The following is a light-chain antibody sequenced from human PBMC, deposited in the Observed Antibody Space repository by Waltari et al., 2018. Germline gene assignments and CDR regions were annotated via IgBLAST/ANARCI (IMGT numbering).Light chain of an antibody. CDR1: SSDDGGYNY. V-gene: IGLV2-14*01. J-gene: IGLJ1*01. Sequence: QSALTQPASVSGSPGQSITISCTGTSSDDGGYNYVSWYQQHPGKAPKLMIYEVSNRPSGVSNRFSGSKSGNTASLTISGLQAEDEADYYCSSYTSSSILYVFGTGTKVTGL. CDR2: EVS. CDR3: SSYTSSSILYV.